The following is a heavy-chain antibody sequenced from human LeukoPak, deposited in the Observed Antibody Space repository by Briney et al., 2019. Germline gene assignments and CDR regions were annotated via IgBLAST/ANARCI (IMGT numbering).Heavy chain of an antibody. Sequence: SQTLSLTCTVSGGSISSGSYYWSWIRQPAGKGLEWIGHIYTSGSTNYNPSLKSRVTISVDTSKNQFSLKLSSVTAADTAVYFCARVSGSGLYFKSFDPWGQGTLVIVSS. V-gene: IGHV4-61*09. CDR2: IYTSGST. CDR3: ARVSGSGLYFKSFDP. CDR1: GGSISSGSYY. J-gene: IGHJ5*01. D-gene: IGHD3-10*01.